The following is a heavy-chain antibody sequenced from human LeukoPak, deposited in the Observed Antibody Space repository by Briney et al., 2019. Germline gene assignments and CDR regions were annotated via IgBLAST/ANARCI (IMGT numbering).Heavy chain of an antibody. J-gene: IGHJ4*02. CDR3: ARASGEKVGATTRIDY. D-gene: IGHD1-26*01. V-gene: IGHV4-59*01. Sequence: SETLSLTCTVSGGSISSYYWSWIRQPPGKGLEWIGYIYYSGSTNYNPSLKSRVTISVDTSKNQFSLKLSSVTAADTAVYYCARASGEKVGATTRIDYWGQGTLVTVSS. CDR2: IYYSGST. CDR1: GGSISSYY.